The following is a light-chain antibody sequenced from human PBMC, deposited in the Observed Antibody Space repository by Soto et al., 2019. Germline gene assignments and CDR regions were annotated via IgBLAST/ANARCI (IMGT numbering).Light chain of an antibody. CDR1: QHIERY. CDR2: DAS. J-gene: IGKJ1*01. V-gene: IGKV1-5*01. Sequence: DIQVTKSVATLSASVEDRVTITCRASQHIERYMAWYQQKPGRAPSLIIYDASTLERGVPSRFSGSGSGTEFTLIISNLQPDDCATYYCPQFRNYVWTFGQGTKVDNK. CDR3: PQFRNYVWT.